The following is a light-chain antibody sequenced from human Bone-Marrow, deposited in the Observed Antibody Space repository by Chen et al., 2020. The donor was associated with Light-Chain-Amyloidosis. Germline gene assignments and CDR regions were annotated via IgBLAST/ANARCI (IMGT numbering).Light chain of an antibody. CDR1: SSDVGDYNY. V-gene: IGLV2-14*03. CDR3: SSYTSSSTVV. Sequence: QSALPQPASVSGSPGQSITISCPGTSSDVGDYNYVSWYQQHPGKAPKLMIYEVSNRPSGVSNRFSGSKSGNTASLTISGLQAEDEADYYCSSYTSSSTVVFGGGTKLTVL. CDR2: EVS. J-gene: IGLJ2*01.